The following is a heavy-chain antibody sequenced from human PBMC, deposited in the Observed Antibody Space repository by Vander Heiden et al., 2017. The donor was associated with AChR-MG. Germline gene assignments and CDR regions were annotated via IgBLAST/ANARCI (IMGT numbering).Heavy chain of an antibody. J-gene: IGHJ5*02. CDR2: MNPNSGHT. CDR3: ARDSGGTGTGWFDP. V-gene: IGHV1-8*01. D-gene: IGHD1-7*01. Sequence: QVQLLQSGAEVKKPGASVKVSCKASGYPFTSYAFTWVRQATGQGLEWIGWMNPNSGHTGYAQKFQGRVTMTRDTSISTVYMELSSLRSEDTAGYYCARDSGGTGTGWFDPWGQGTLVTVSS. CDR1: GYPFTSYA.